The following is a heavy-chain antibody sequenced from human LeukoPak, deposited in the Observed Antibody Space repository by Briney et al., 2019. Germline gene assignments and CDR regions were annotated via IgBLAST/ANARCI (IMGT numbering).Heavy chain of an antibody. CDR1: GYTLTELS. Sequence: GASVKVSCKVSGYTLTELSMHWVRQAPGKGLEWMGGFDPEDGETIYAQKFQGRVTMTEDTSTDTAYMELSSLGSEDTAVYYCATFVKGGWDYFDYWGQGTLVTVSS. V-gene: IGHV1-24*01. D-gene: IGHD2/OR15-2a*01. J-gene: IGHJ4*02. CDR3: ATFVKGGWDYFDY. CDR2: FDPEDGET.